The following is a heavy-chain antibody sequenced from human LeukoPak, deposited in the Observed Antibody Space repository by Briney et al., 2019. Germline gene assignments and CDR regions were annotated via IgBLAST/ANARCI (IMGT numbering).Heavy chain of an antibody. V-gene: IGHV3-21*01. Sequence: GGSLRLSCAASGFTVSSNYMSWVRQAPGKGLEWVSSISSTSSYIYYADSVKGRFTISRDNAKNSLYLQMNSLRAEDAAVYYCARDRGGTVMVYTRGKDXYYXDVXXXGTTVTVXS. CDR1: GFTVSSNY. D-gene: IGHD2-8*01. J-gene: IGHJ6*03. CDR3: ARDRGGTVMVYTRGKDXYYXDV. CDR2: ISSTSSYI.